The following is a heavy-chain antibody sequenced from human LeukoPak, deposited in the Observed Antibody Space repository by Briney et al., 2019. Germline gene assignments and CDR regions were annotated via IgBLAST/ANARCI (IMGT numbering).Heavy chain of an antibody. Sequence: PGRSLRLSCAATGFTFSNYAIRGGREAPGKGLWWVAFISDNGSRQHYADSVKGRFTISRDNSKNTLNLQMKSLRAQDTAVYHCVKDSTGTYTLDYWGQGTLVTAPS. V-gene: IGHV3-30-3*01. D-gene: IGHD3-10*01. CDR3: VKDSTGTYTLDY. CDR2: ISDNGSRQ. CDR1: GFTFSNYA. J-gene: IGHJ4*02.